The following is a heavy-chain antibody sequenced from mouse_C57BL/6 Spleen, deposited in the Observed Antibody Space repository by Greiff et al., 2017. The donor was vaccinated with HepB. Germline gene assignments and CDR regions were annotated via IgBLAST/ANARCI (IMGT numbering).Heavy chain of an antibody. CDR1: GYAFSSYW. J-gene: IGHJ1*03. CDR2: IYPGDGDT. Sequence: VQLQQSGAELVKPGASVKISCKASGYAFSSYWMNWVKQRPGKGLEWIGQIYPGDGDTNYNGKFKGKATLTADKSSSTAYMQLSSLTSADSAVYFGARGLYEGYFDVWGTGTTVTVSS. CDR3: ARGLYEGYFDV. V-gene: IGHV1-80*01. D-gene: IGHD2-3*01.